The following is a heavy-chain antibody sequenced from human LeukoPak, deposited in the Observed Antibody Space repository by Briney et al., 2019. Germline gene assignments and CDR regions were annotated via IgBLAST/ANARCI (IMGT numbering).Heavy chain of an antibody. CDR1: GGSISSGGYS. CDR3: ARGVYGDYVDY. V-gene: IGHV4-30-4*07. Sequence: SQTLSLTCAVSGGSISSGGYSWSWIRQPPGKGLEWIGHIYYSGSTSYNPSLKSRITISIDTSKNQFSLKLSSVTAADTAVYYCARGVYGDYVDYWGQGTLVTVSS. D-gene: IGHD4-17*01. J-gene: IGHJ4*02. CDR2: IYYSGST.